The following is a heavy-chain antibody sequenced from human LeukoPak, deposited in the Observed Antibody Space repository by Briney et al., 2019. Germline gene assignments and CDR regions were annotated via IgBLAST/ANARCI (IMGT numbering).Heavy chain of an antibody. CDR2: IYTSGST. CDR3: AREFPPDSSSPRYYFDY. V-gene: IGHV4-61*02. Sequence: PSETLSLTCTVSGGSISSGSYYWTWIRQPAGKGLEWIGRIYTSGSTNYNPSLKSRVTISVDTSKNQFSLKLSSVTAADTAVYYCAREFPPDSSSPRYYFDYWGQGTLVTVSS. D-gene: IGHD6-13*01. J-gene: IGHJ4*02. CDR1: GGSISSGSYY.